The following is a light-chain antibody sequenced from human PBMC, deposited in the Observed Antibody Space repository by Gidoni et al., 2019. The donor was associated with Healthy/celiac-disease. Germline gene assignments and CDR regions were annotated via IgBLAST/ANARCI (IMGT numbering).Light chain of an antibody. J-gene: IGKJ3*01. Sequence: DIQMTQSPSSLSASVGDRVTITCQASQDISNYLHWYQQKPGKAPKLLIYDASNLETGVPSRFSGSGSGTDVTFTISSLQPEDIATYYCQQYDNLPLTFGPGTKVDIK. CDR2: DAS. V-gene: IGKV1-33*01. CDR3: QQYDNLPLT. CDR1: QDISNY.